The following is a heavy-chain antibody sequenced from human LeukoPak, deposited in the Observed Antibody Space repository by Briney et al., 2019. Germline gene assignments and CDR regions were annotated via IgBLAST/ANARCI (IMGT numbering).Heavy chain of an antibody. CDR3: ARVLDRYSGYDYPIDY. Sequence: PSETRSLTCAVYGGSFSGYYWSWIRQPPGKGLEWIGEINHSGSTNYNPSLKSRVTISVDTSKNQFSLKLSSVTAADTAVYYCARVLDRYSGYDYPIDYWGQGTLVTVSS. CDR1: GGSFSGYY. V-gene: IGHV4-34*01. CDR2: INHSGST. D-gene: IGHD5-12*01. J-gene: IGHJ4*02.